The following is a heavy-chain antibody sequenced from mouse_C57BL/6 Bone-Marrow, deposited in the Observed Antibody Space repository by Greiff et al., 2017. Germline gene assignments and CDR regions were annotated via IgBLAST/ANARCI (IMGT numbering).Heavy chain of an antibody. CDR2: ISSGSSTI. J-gene: IGHJ1*03. CDR3: ARPGITTVVARYWYFDV. CDR1: GFTFSDYG. V-gene: IGHV5-17*01. Sequence: EVQGVESGGGLVKPGGSLKLSCAASGFTFSDYGMHWVRQAPEKGLEWVAYISSGSSTIYYADTVKGRFTISRDNAKNTLFLQMTSLRSEDTAMYYCARPGITTVVARYWYFDVWGTGTTVTVSS. D-gene: IGHD1-1*01.